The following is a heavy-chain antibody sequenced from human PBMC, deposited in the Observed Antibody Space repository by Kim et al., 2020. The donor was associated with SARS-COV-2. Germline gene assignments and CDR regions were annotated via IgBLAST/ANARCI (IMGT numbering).Heavy chain of an antibody. J-gene: IGHJ4*02. V-gene: IGHV3-7*03. D-gene: IGHD2-15*01. Sequence: VKYYADSLKGRTTISRDNAKNSLYLEMDTLRVEATAVYYCANSIGYAFDYWGQGTKVTVSS. CDR3: ANSIGYAFDY. CDR2: VK.